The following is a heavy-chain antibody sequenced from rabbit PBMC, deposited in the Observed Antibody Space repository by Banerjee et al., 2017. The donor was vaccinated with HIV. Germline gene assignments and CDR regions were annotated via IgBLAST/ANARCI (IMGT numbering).Heavy chain of an antibody. J-gene: IGHJ4*01. CDR2: IHYDGRT. Sequence: QSLEEYGGDLVKPEGSLTLTCTASGFSFSNKYVMCWFRQSPEKGLEYIGYIHYDGRTYYASCVNGRFTISRSTSLNTVDLKMTSLTAADTATYFCARDLAGVIGWNFNLWGPGTLVTVS. CDR3: ARDLAGVIGWNFNL. D-gene: IGHD4-1*01. V-gene: IGHV1S43*01. CDR1: GFSFSNKYV.